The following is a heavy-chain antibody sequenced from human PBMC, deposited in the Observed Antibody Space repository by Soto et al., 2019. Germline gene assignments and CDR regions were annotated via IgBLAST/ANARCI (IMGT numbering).Heavy chain of an antibody. CDR3: AKDLYGGPDS. Sequence: PXGSLRLSCSAAGFTFGSYAMNWVRQAPGKGLEWVSAIRGSGGSTYYADSVKGRFTISRDNSKNTLYLQMNSLRAEDTAIYFCAKDLYGGPDSWGHGTLVTVSS. J-gene: IGHJ5*01. CDR2: IRGSGGST. V-gene: IGHV3-23*01. CDR1: GFTFGSYA. D-gene: IGHD4-17*01.